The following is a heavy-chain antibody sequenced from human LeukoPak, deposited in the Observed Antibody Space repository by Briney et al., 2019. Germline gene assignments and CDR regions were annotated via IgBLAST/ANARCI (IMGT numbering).Heavy chain of an antibody. CDR3: AKIKDAFDI. Sequence: GGSLRLSCAASGFTFRSYAMSWVRQAPGKGLEWVANIKQDGSEKYYVDSVKGRFTISRDNAKNSLYLQMNSLRAEDTAVYYCAKIKDAFDIWGQGTMVTVSS. D-gene: IGHD3-16*01. J-gene: IGHJ3*02. V-gene: IGHV3-7*01. CDR2: IKQDGSEK. CDR1: GFTFRSYA.